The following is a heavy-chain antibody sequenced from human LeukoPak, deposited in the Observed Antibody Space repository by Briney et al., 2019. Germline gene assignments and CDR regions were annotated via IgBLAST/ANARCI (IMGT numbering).Heavy chain of an antibody. CDR1: GFTFSNYW. CDR3: ARYSAYNLDN. J-gene: IGHJ4*02. D-gene: IGHD5-12*01. V-gene: IGHV3-7*01. CDR2: INQDGSQK. Sequence: GGSLRLSCEGSGFTFSNYWMSWVRQAPGKGLEWVGKINQDGSQKTYANPVEGRFTMSRDNAKNSLYLQMNNLKTEDTGVYYCARYSAYNLDNWGQGTLVTVSS.